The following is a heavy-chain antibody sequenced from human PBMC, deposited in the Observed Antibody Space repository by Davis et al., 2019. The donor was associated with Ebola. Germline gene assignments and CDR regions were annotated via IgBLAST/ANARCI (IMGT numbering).Heavy chain of an antibody. CDR3: ARYPPLGSEVNPGIGYYYGMDV. J-gene: IGHJ6*02. CDR2: ISAYNGNT. CDR1: GYTFTSYG. Sequence: ASVKVSCKASGYTFTSYGISWVRQAPGQGLEWMGWISAYNGNTNYAQKFQGRVTMTRDTSISTAYMELSRLRSDDTAVYYCARYPPLGSEVNPGIGYYYGMDVWGQGTTVTVSS. D-gene: IGHD1-14*01. V-gene: IGHV1-18*01.